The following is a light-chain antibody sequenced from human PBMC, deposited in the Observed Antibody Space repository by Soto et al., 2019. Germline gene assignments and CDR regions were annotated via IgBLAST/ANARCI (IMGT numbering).Light chain of an antibody. V-gene: IGKV1-39*01. CDR3: QQYDKWPPIT. CDR2: AAS. J-gene: IGKJ5*01. Sequence: DIQMTQSPSSLSASVGDRVTITCRSSQSISSYLNWYQQKPGKAPKLLIYAASSLQSGVPSRFSGSGSGTDFTLTISSLQPEDCAVYYCQQYDKWPPITFGQGTRLEIK. CDR1: QSISSY.